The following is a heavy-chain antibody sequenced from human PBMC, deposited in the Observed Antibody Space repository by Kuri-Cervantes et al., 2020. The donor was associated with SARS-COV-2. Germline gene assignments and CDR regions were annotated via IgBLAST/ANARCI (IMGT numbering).Heavy chain of an antibody. Sequence: LSLTCAASGFTFSSYAMSWVRQAPGKGLEWVSAISGSGGSTYYADSVKGRFTISRDNSKNTLYLQMNSLRAEDTAVYYCARLRWDSGYYYGMDVWGQGTTVTVSS. J-gene: IGHJ6*02. CDR3: ARLRWDSGYYYGMDV. CDR2: ISGSGGST. CDR1: GFTFSSYA. D-gene: IGHD4-23*01. V-gene: IGHV3-23*01.